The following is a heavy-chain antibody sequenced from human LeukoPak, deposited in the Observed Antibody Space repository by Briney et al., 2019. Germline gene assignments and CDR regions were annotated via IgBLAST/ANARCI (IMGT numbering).Heavy chain of an antibody. CDR3: AKREKTFDY. J-gene: IGHJ4*02. CDR1: GFTFCTPA. Sequence: PGGSLRPSCAASGFTFCTPAMNGGPQAPGKGRGWVSAISGSGGSTDYADSVKGRFTISRDNSKNTLYLQMNSLRAEDTAVYYCAKREKTFDYWGQGTLVTVSS. V-gene: IGHV3-23*01. CDR2: ISGSGGST. D-gene: IGHD5-24*01.